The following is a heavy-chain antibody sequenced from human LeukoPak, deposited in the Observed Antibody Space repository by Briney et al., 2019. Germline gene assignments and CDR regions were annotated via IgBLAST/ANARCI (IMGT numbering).Heavy chain of an antibody. J-gene: IGHJ4*02. V-gene: IGHV4-59*01. CDR3: ATGETGNYFDY. CDR1: GGSISSYY. Sequence: SETLSLTCTVSGGSISSYYWSWIRQPPGKGLEWIGYIYYSGSTNYNASLTNRVTISVDTSKNQFSLKLSSVTAADTAVYYCATGETGNYFDYWGQGTLVTVSS. CDR2: IYYSGST. D-gene: IGHD1-14*01.